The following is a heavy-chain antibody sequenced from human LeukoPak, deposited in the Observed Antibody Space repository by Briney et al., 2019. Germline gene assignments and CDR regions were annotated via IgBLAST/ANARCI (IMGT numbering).Heavy chain of an antibody. V-gene: IGHV6-1*01. D-gene: IGHD2-15*01. CDR3: ARDGWPAFDY. J-gene: IGHJ4*02. CDR2: TFYRSKWYN. Sequence: SQTLSLTCAISGDSVSSNTAAWNWIRPSPSGGLEWLGRTFYRSKWYNDYAVSVKSRIIINPDTSKNQFSLHLNSVTPEDTAVYFCARDGWPAFDYWGQGTLVTVSS. CDR1: GDSVSSNTAA.